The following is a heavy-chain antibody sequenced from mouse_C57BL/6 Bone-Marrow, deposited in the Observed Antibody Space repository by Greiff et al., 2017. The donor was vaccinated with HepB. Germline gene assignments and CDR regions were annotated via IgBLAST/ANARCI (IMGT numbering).Heavy chain of an antibody. Sequence: EVNVVDSGGGLVKPGGSLKLSCAASGFTFSSYAMSWVRQTPEKRLEWVATISDGGSYTYYPDNVKGRFTISRDNAKNNLYLQMSHLKSEDTAMYYCARDPYGHGAWFAYWGQGTLVTVSA. V-gene: IGHV5-4*01. CDR1: GFTFSSYA. J-gene: IGHJ3*01. D-gene: IGHD2-2*01. CDR3: ARDPYGHGAWFAY. CDR2: ISDGGSYT.